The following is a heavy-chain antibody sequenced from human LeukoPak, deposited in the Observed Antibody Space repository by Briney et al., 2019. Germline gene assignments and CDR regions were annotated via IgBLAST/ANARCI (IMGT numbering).Heavy chain of an antibody. CDR3: ARCNYDSSEMGDYYYMDV. D-gene: IGHD3-22*01. CDR1: GGTFSSYA. CDR2: IIPIFGTA. Sequence: ASVKVSCKASGGTFSSYAISWVRQAPGQGLAWMGGIIPIFGTANYAQKFQGRVTITTDESTSTAYMELSSLRSEDTAVYHCARCNYDSSEMGDYYYMDVWGKGTTVTVS. J-gene: IGHJ6*03. V-gene: IGHV1-69*05.